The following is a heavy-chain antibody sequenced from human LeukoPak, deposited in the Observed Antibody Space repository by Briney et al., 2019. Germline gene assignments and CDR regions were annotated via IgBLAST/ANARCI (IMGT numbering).Heavy chain of an antibody. D-gene: IGHD2-8*01. V-gene: IGHV3-53*01. CDR2: IYRDGTT. CDR1: GFSISGHY. Sequence: GGSLRLSCAASGFSISGHYMNWVRQAPGKGLEWVSIIYRDGTTDYTNSVKGRFTISRDNSKNTLYLQMNSLRAEDTAVYYCARAGLIPYFDYWGQGTLVTVSS. CDR3: ARAGLIPYFDY. J-gene: IGHJ4*02.